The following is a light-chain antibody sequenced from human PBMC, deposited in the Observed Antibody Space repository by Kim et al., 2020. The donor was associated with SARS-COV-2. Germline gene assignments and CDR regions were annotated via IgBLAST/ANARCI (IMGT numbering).Light chain of an antibody. CDR3: QQFNSYFFT. V-gene: IGKV1-13*02. J-gene: IGKJ3*01. CDR2: DAS. Sequence: AIQLTQSPSSLSASVGDRVTITCRASQGISSALAWYQQKPGKAPKLLIYDASSLESGVPSRFSGSGSGTDFTLTISSLQPEDFATLYCQQFNSYFFTFGPGTKVDIK. CDR1: QGISSA.